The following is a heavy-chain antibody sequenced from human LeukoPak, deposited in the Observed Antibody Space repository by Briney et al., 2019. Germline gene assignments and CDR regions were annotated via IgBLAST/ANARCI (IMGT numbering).Heavy chain of an antibody. D-gene: IGHD6-19*01. J-gene: IGHJ4*02. CDR3: AREGHSSGWYRPPRPLDY. V-gene: IGHV4-39*02. CDR2: IYYSGST. CDR1: GGSISSSSYY. Sequence: KASETLSLTCTVSGGSISSSSYYWGWIRQPPGKGLEWIGSIYYSGSTYYNPSLKSRVTISVDTSKNQFSLKLSSVTAADTAVYYCAREGHSSGWYRPPRPLDYWGQGTLVTVSS.